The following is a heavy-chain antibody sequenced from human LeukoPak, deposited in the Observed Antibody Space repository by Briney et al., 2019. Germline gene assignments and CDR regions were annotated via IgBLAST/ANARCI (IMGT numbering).Heavy chain of an antibody. J-gene: IGHJ5*02. CDR1: GYTLTELS. D-gene: IGHD2-15*01. CDR3: ATVPPRYCSGGSCYPGSNWFDP. Sequence: ASVKVSCKVSGYTLTELSMHWVRQAPGKGLEWMGGFDPEDGETIYAQKFQGRVTMTEGTSTDTAYMELSSLRSEDTAVYYCATVPPRYCSGGSCYPGSNWFDPWGQGTLVTVSS. CDR2: FDPEDGET. V-gene: IGHV1-24*01.